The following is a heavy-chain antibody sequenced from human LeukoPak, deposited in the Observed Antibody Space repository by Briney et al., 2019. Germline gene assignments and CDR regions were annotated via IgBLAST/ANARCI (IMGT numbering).Heavy chain of an antibody. CDR1: GFTFSSYG. V-gene: IGHV3-30*02. D-gene: IGHD4-11*01. Sequence: GGSLRLSCAASGFTFSSYGMHWVRQAPGKGLEWVAFIRYDGTNKYYADSVKGRFTISRDSSKNTLYLQMNSLRAEDTAVYYCARTYYSNYVHYFDYWGQGTLVTVSS. CDR2: IRYDGTNK. CDR3: ARTYYSNYVHYFDY. J-gene: IGHJ4*02.